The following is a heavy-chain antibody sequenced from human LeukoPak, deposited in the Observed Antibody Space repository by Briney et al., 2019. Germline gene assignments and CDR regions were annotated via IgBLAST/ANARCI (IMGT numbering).Heavy chain of an antibody. D-gene: IGHD2-2*01. CDR1: GFTFSSYS. CDR3: ARDLICSSTSCYSYYYGMDV. J-gene: IGHJ6*04. CDR2: ISSSSSYI. V-gene: IGHV3-21*01. Sequence: GGSLRLSCAASGFTFSSYSMNWVRQAPGKGLEWVSFISSSSSYIYYADSVKGRFTISRDNAKNSLYLQMNSLRAEDTAVYYCARDLICSSTSCYSYYYGMDVWGKGTTVTVSS.